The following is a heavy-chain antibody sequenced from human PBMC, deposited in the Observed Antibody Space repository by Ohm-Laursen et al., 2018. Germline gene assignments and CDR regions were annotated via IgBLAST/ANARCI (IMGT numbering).Heavy chain of an antibody. J-gene: IGHJ4*02. D-gene: IGHD2-8*01. Sequence: SLRLSCAASGFTFSGYAMSWVRQAPGKGLEWVSVATGSGRYTYYRDSVKGRFTISRDNSKNTLYLQMNSLRAEDTAVYFCAKAGMVYFDYWGQGTLVIVSS. CDR3: AKAGMVYFDY. CDR1: GFTFSGYA. V-gene: IGHV3-23*01. CDR2: ATGSGRYT.